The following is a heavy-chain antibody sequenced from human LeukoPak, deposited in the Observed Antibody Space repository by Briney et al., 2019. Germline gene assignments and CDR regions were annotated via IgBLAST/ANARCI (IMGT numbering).Heavy chain of an antibody. CDR2: IGPHSTFT. J-gene: IGHJ4*02. D-gene: IGHD2/OR15-2a*01. CDR1: GFTFTDHY. CDR3: VREGEGPLSKDFDY. V-gene: IGHV1-2*02. Sequence: VASVKVSCKSSGFTFTDHYIHWVRQGPGQRLEWMGYIGPHSTFTSSPQEFQGRVTMTRDASMSTAYMELTRLTSDDTAVYYCVREGEGPLSKDFDYWGQGTLVTVSS.